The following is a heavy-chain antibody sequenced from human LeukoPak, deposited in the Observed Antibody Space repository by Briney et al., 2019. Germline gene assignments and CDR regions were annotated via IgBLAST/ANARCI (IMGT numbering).Heavy chain of an antibody. CDR2: ISSSGGSA. J-gene: IGHJ4*02. D-gene: IGHD3-10*01. V-gene: IGHV3-23*01. CDR3: AKEVYGSGSYYKDYFDY. CDR1: GFTFSSYA. Sequence: GGSLRLSCAASGFTFSSYAMSWVRQAPGKGLEWVSSISSSGGSAYYAASVKGRFTISRDNSKNTLYLRMDSVRAEDTAVYYCAKEVYGSGSYYKDYFDYWGQGTLVTVSS.